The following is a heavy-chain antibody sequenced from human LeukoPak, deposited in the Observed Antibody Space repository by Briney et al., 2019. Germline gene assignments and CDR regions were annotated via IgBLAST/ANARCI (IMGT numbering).Heavy chain of an antibody. V-gene: IGHV3-48*04. Sequence: QPGRSLRLSCAASGFTFSSYGMHWVRQAPGKGLEWVSYISSSGSTIYYADSVKGRFTISRDNAKNSLYLQMNSLRAEDTAVYYCASLPDRFDPWGQGTLVTVSS. CDR1: GFTFSSYG. D-gene: IGHD1-14*01. CDR3: ASLPDRFDP. CDR2: ISSSGSTI. J-gene: IGHJ5*02.